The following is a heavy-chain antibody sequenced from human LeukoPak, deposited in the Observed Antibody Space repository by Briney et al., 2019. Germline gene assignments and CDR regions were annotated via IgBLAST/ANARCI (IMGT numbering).Heavy chain of an antibody. CDR2: IYYSGST. CDR3: ARSGGSRPYYYYYGMDV. D-gene: IGHD3-10*01. J-gene: IGHJ6*02. Sequence: KSSETLSLTCTVSGGSISSGGYYWSWIRQPPGKGLEWIGYIYYSGSTNYNPSLKSRVTISVDTSKNQFSLKLSSVTAADTAVYYCARSGGSRPYYYYYGMDVWGQGTTVTVSS. CDR1: GGSISSGGYY. V-gene: IGHV4-61*08.